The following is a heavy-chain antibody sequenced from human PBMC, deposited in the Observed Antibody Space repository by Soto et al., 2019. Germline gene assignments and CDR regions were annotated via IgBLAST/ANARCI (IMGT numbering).Heavy chain of an antibody. Sequence: QITLKESGPSLVKPTQTLTLTCTFSGFSLSTSGLGVGWIRQPPGKALEWLGVIYWDDDKRYSPSLKSRLTIXKXTXXNQVVLTMTNMDPVDTATYYCAHRYCSGGSCYLAYWGQGTLVTVSS. V-gene: IGHV2-5*02. CDR3: AHRYCSGGSCYLAY. CDR1: GFSLSTSGLG. D-gene: IGHD2-15*01. J-gene: IGHJ4*02. CDR2: IYWDDDK.